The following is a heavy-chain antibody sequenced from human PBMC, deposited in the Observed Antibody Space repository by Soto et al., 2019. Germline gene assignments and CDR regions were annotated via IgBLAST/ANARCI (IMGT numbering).Heavy chain of an antibody. CDR3: AIANVGATFGHYYYGMDV. D-gene: IGHD3-10*01. Sequence: QVQLVPSGPEVKKPGSSVKVSCKASGGTFSRYAISWVRQAPGQGLEWMGGIVPIFGTPNYAQKFQGRVTITADESTSTAYMELSGLRSEDTALYYCAIANVGATFGHYYYGMDVWGQGTTVTVSS. CDR1: GGTFSRYA. J-gene: IGHJ6*02. V-gene: IGHV1-69*12. CDR2: IVPIFGTP.